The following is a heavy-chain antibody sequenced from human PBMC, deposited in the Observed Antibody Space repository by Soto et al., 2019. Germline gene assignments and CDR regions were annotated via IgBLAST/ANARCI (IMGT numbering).Heavy chain of an antibody. Sequence: GGSLRLSCAASGLIFSNYKMHWVRQAPGKGLVWVSRIGTDGSVTDYADSVKGRFTVSRDNAKNTLYLQMNSLRAEDTAVYYCARDTDGLHYWGQGTLVTVSS. V-gene: IGHV3-74*01. CDR2: IGTDGSVT. CDR3: ARDTDGLHY. CDR1: GLIFSNYK. J-gene: IGHJ4*02.